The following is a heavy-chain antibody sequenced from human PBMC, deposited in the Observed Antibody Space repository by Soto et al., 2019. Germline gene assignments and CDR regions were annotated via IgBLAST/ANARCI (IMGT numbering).Heavy chain of an antibody. CDR2: IYYSGST. J-gene: IGHJ4*02. Sequence: SETLSLTCSVSGSSISPYYWSWIRQSPGKGLEWIGNIYYSGSTKYNPSLRSRVTISVDTANIQFSLRLRSVTAADTAVYFCVRVGGYYGDYPNFDYWGQGTPVTVSS. CDR3: VRVGGYYGDYPNFDY. CDR1: GSSISPYY. D-gene: IGHD4-17*01. V-gene: IGHV4-59*12.